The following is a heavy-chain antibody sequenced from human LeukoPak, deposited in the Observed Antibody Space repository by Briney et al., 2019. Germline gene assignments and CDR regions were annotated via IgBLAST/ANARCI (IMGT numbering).Heavy chain of an antibody. D-gene: IGHD3-10*01. CDR1: GSSISSYY. CDR2: IYTSGST. J-gene: IGHJ4*02. Sequence: SETLSLTCTVSGSSISSYYWSWIRQPAGKGLEWIGRIYTSGSTNYNPSLKSRVTISVDTSKNQFSLKLSSVTAADTAVYYCARHGAVAYYYGSGSYYYTYFDYWGQGTLVTVSS. CDR3: ARHGAVAYYYGSGSYYYTYFDY. V-gene: IGHV4-4*07.